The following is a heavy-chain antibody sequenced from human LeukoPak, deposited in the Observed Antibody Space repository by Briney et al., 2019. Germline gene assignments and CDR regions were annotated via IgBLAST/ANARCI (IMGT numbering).Heavy chain of an antibody. CDR2: MNPNSGNT. V-gene: IGHV1-8*01. CDR1: GYTFTSYD. J-gene: IGHJ6*02. CDR3: ARETHVLLWFGELLKTHYYGMDV. D-gene: IGHD3-10*01. Sequence: ASVKVSCKASGYTFTSYDINWVRQATGQGLEWMGWMNPNSGNTGYAQKFQGRVTMTRNTSISTAYMELSSLRSEDTAVYYCARETHVLLWFGELLKTHYYGMDVWGQGTTVTVYS.